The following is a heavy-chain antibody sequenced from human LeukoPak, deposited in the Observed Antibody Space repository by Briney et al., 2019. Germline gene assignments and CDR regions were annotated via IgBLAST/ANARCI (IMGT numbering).Heavy chain of an antibody. V-gene: IGHV4-39*07. CDR1: GGSISSSSYY. CDR3: ARGFRYYDILTGYYPDAPFDY. Sequence: SETLSLTCTVSGGSISSSSYYWGWIRQPPGKGLEWIGSIYYSGSTYYNPSLKSRVTISVDTSKNQFSLKLSSVTAADTAVYYCARGFRYYDILTGYYPDAPFDYWGQGTLVTVSS. D-gene: IGHD3-9*01. CDR2: IYYSGST. J-gene: IGHJ4*02.